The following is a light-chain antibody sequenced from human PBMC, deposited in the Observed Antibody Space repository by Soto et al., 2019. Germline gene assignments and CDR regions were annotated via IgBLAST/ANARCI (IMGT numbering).Light chain of an antibody. V-gene: IGKV1-33*01. CDR1: QGISDY. J-gene: IGKJ5*01. CDR2: TAS. CDR3: QQYDSLPLT. Sequence: DIRMTQSASSLSAYVDDTVTITCRASQGISDYLSWFQHKPGEAPKLLIYTASSLQGGVPLRFSGGGSGTDFALTISSLEPEDIATYYCQQYDSLPLTFGQGTRLEIK.